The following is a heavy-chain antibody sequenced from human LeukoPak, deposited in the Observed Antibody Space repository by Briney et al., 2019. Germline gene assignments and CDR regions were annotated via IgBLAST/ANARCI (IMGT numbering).Heavy chain of an antibody. CDR3: AKDQVDHRSGSLFY. V-gene: IGHV3-23*01. J-gene: IGHJ4*02. D-gene: IGHD3-10*01. CDR2: ISGSEGST. CDR1: GFTFSRYA. Sequence: GGSVRLSCAASGFTFSRYAMSWLRQAPGKGLEWGSDISGSEGSTYYADSVKGRLTISRDNSKNTLYLQMNSLRAEDTAVYNRAKDQVDHRSGSLFYWGQGTRVSVSS.